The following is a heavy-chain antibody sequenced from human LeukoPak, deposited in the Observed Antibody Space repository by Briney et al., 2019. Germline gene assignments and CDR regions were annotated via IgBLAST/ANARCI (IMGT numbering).Heavy chain of an antibody. CDR3: ARQTGVGLFILP. V-gene: IGHV4-39*01. Sequence: SETLSLTCAVSGDSISTSNSYWGWIRRPPGKGLEWVGSIYYSGNTYYNPSLKSRFTISVDTSKNQFSLKLTSVTAADTAVYYCARQTGVGLFILPGGQGTLVTVSS. CDR1: GDSISTSNSY. J-gene: IGHJ4*02. CDR2: IYYSGNT. D-gene: IGHD3-3*01.